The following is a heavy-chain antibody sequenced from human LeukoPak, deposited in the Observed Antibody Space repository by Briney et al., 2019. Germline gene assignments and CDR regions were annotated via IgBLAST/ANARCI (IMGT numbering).Heavy chain of an antibody. CDR3: ARGHVVVVADYFDY. J-gene: IGHJ4*02. CDR2: INHSGST. V-gene: IGHV4-34*01. CDR1: GGSFSGYY. Sequence: PSETLSLTGAVYGGSFSGYYWSWIRQPPGKGLEWIGEINHSGSTNYNPSLKSRVTISVDTSKNQFSLKLSSVTAADTAVYYCARGHVVVVADYFDYWGQGTLVTVSS. D-gene: IGHD2-15*01.